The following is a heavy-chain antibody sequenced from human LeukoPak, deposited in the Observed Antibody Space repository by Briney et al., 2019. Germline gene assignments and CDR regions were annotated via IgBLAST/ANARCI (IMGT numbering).Heavy chain of an antibody. CDR1: GYTISSGYY. D-gene: IGHD2-8*02. V-gene: IGHV4-38-2*02. CDR2: IYHSGTT. CDR3: VRDLVVYGNIDY. J-gene: IGHJ4*02. Sequence: SETLSLTCTVSGYTISSGYYWGWVRPSPGKGVEWIGTIYHSGTTYYNPSIKSRLSISMDTSKNQFSLKLTSVTAADTAMYFCVRDLVVYGNIDYWGQGTLVTVSS.